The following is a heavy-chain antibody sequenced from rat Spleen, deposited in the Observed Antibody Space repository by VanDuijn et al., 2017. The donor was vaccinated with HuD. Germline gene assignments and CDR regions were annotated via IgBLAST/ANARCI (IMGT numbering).Heavy chain of an antibody. CDR3: TRELQWSHYFDY. CDR2: ISTSGGST. D-gene: IGHD1-1*01. CDR1: GFTFSSFP. J-gene: IGHJ2*01. Sequence: EVQLVESGGGLVQPGRSMKLSCAASGFTFSSFPMAWVRQAPTKGLEWVATISTSGGSTYYRDSVKGRFTISRDNAKSTLYLQMNSLGSEDTATYYCTRELQWSHYFDYWGQGVMVTVSS. V-gene: IGHV5-46*01.